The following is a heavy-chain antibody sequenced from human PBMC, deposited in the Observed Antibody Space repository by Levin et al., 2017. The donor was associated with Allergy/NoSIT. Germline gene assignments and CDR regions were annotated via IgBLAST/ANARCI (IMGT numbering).Heavy chain of an antibody. CDR3: SRMYYDILTGDNGEYYYHYMDV. D-gene: IGHD3-9*01. CDR2: IYSGGSI. CDR1: RFTVSRNS. J-gene: IGHJ6*03. Sequence: SCAASRFTVSRNSMTWVRQAPGQGLEWVAIIYSGGSIYYADSVKGRFTISRDNSKNTLNLQMNSLRAEDTAVYYCSRMYYDILTGDNGEYYYHYMDVWGRGTTVTVSS. V-gene: IGHV3-66*02.